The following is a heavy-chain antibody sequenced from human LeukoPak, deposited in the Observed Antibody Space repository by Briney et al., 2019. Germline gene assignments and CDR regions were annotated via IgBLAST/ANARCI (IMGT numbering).Heavy chain of an antibody. CDR3: AKDLYSSGYYLGENFDY. Sequence: GGSLRLSCAASGFTFSSYAMNWVRQAPGKGLEWVAMISGSGGRTYYADSVKGRFTISRDNSKNTLYLQMNSLRAEDKAVYYCAKDLYSSGYYLGENFDYWGQGTLVTVSS. CDR2: ISGSGGRT. V-gene: IGHV3-23*01. D-gene: IGHD3-22*01. CDR1: GFTFSSYA. J-gene: IGHJ4*02.